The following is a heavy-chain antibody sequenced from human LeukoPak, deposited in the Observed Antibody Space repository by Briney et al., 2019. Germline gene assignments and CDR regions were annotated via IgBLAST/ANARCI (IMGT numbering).Heavy chain of an antibody. Sequence: ASVTVSCKASGGTFSSYAISWVRQAPGQGLEWMGGIIPIFGTANYAQKFQGRVTITTDESTSTAYMELSSLRSEDTAVYYCARGLAAPHPIDYWGQGTLVTVSS. D-gene: IGHD6-6*01. CDR3: ARGLAAPHPIDY. V-gene: IGHV1-69*05. CDR2: IIPIFGTA. J-gene: IGHJ4*02. CDR1: GGTFSSYA.